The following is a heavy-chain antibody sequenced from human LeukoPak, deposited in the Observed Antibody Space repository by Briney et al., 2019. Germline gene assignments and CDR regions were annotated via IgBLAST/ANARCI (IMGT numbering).Heavy chain of an antibody. Sequence: GGSLRLSCAGSGFTFSTSAMNWVRQVPGKGLEWVSSIDYDGSHIYYSASVKGRFSISRDNARDSVYLQMDSLRAEDTAVYYCAGAPERYLRTGHYDYWGQGTLVIVSS. CDR1: GFTFSTSA. CDR2: IDYDGSHI. D-gene: IGHD3-10*02. V-gene: IGHV3-21*01. J-gene: IGHJ4*02. CDR3: AGAPERYLRTGHYDY.